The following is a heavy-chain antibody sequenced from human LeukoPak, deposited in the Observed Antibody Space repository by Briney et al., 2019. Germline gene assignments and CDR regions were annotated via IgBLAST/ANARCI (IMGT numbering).Heavy chain of an antibody. CDR3: ARESHRFAAAGTNRGFDY. CDR1: GGSISSGGYY. Sequence: PSETLSLTCTVSGGSISSGGYYWSWIRQHPGKGLEWIGYIYYSGSTYYNPSLKSRVTISVDTSKNQFSLKLSSVTAADTAVYYCARESHRFAAAGTNRGFDYWGQGTLVTVSS. D-gene: IGHD6-13*01. CDR2: IYYSGST. J-gene: IGHJ4*02. V-gene: IGHV4-31*03.